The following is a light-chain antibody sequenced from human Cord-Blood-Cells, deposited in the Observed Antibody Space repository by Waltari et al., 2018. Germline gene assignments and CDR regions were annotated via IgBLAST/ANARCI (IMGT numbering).Light chain of an antibody. V-gene: IGKV1-39*01. CDR2: AAS. CDR1: QSISSY. Sequence: DIQMTQSPSSLSASVVDRVTITCRAKQSISSYLDWYQQKPGKTPRLLIYAASSLQSGVPYRFSGSVSGTDFTLTISSLQPEDFATYYCQQYYSTPRTFGQGTKVEIK. J-gene: IGKJ1*01. CDR3: QQYYSTPRT.